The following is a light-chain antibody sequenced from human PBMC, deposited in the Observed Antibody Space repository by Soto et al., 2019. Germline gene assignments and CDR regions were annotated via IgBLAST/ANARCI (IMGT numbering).Light chain of an antibody. V-gene: IGLV2-14*01. CDR3: TSYTRSATPYI. CDR1: SGDVGGHNY. CDR2: EVT. J-gene: IGLJ1*01. Sequence: QSVLAQPASVSGSPGQSITISCTGTSGDVGGHNYVSWYQQHPGKAPKLIIYEVTNRPSGVSNRFSGSKSGNTASLTISGLQSEHEADYYCTSYTRSATPYIYGSGTKVTV.